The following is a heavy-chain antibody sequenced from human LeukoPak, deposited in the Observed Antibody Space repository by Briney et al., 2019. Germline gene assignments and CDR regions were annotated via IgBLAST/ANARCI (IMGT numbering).Heavy chain of an antibody. CDR2: IYYSGSI. CDR1: GVAISSYY. J-gene: IGHJ4*02. CDR3: ARENPSGYYNRPIDY. V-gene: IGHV4-59*01. Sequence: ETLSLTCTVSGVAISSYYWNWIRQSPGKGLEWIGDIYYSGSIKYNPSLKSRVTMSVDTSKNQFSLKLSSVTAADTAIYYCARENPSGYYNRPIDYWGQGTLVTVSS. D-gene: IGHD3-22*01.